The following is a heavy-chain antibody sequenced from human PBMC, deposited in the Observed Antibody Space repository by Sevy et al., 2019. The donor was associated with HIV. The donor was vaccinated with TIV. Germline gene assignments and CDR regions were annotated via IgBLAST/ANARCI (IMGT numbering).Heavy chain of an antibody. D-gene: IGHD3-3*01. J-gene: IGHJ6*02. CDR2: IYSGGTT. CDR3: AREREFTIFGVLIEYGMDV. V-gene: IGHV3-53*01. CDR1: GFTVSNNY. Sequence: LRLSCAASGFTVSNNYMSWVRQAPGKGLEWVSVIYSGGTTYYADSVKGRFTISRDNSKNTLYLQIDNLRDEDTAVYYCAREREFTIFGVLIEYGMDVWGQGTTVTVSS.